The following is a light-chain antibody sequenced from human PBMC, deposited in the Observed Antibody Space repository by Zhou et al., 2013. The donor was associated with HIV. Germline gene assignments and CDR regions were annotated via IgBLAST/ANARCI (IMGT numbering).Light chain of an antibody. CDR3: QQSYSVPPT. CDR2: KAS. J-gene: IGKJ2*01. V-gene: IGKV1-39*01. Sequence: DIQMTQSPSSLSASVEDRVTITCQASQDISNYLNWYQQKPGKAPTLLIYKASNLQSGVPSRFSGSGSGADFTLTINSLQPEDFATYFCQQSYSVPPTFGQGTKLEI. CDR1: QDISNY.